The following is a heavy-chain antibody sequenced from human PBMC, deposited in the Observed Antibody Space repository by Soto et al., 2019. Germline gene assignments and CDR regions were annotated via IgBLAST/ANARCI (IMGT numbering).Heavy chain of an antibody. V-gene: IGHV3-7*05. CDR3: ARDVSPGTSTLYLDAFDI. CDR2: IKKDGSRT. D-gene: IGHD2-8*01. CDR1: GFSLGSYW. J-gene: IGHJ3*02. Sequence: PGGSLRLSCEASGFSLGSYWMTWVRQAPGKGLEWVANIKKDGSRTSYLDSVRGRFTISRDNVGNSLSLQMDSLRAEDTGLYFCARDVSPGTSTLYLDAFDIWGQGTMVTV.